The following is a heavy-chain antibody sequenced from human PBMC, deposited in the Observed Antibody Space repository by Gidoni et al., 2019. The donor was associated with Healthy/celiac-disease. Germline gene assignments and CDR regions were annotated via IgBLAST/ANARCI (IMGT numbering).Heavy chain of an antibody. D-gene: IGHD3-16*01. CDR3: ARNSPGLWYFDY. J-gene: IGHJ4*02. CDR2: IYTSGST. Sequence: QVQLQESGPGLVKPSQTLSLTCTVSGGSISSGSYYWSWIRQPAGKGLEWIGRIYTSGSTNYNPSLKSRVTMSVDTSKNQFSLKLSSVTAADTAVYYCARNSPGLWYFDYWGQGTLVTVSS. V-gene: IGHV4-61*02. CDR1: GGSISSGSYY.